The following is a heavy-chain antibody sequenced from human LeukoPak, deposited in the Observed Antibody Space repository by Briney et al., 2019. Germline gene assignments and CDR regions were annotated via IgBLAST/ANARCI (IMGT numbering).Heavy chain of an antibody. CDR3: ARALGAAGFPDAFDI. CDR1: GYSFTSYW. Sequence: GESLRISCKGSGYSFTSYWISWVRQMPGKGLEWMGRIDPSDSYTNYSPSFQGHVTISADKSISTAYLQWSSLKASDTAMYYCARALGAAGFPDAFDIWGQGTVVTVSS. CDR2: IDPSDSYT. J-gene: IGHJ3*02. D-gene: IGHD6-13*01. V-gene: IGHV5-10-1*01.